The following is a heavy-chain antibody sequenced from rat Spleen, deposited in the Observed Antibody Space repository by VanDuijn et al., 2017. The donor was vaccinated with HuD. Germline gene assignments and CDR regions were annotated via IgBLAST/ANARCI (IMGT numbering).Heavy chain of an antibody. Sequence: QVLLKESGPGLVQPSQTLSLTCSFSEFSLTGNNIHWFRQSPGKGLEWMGRMRYDGDTSYNSALKSRLSISRDTSKNQVFLRMGSLQSDDTAIYYCTRSLYSSPLFDYWGQGIMVTVSS. CDR1: EFSLTGNN. D-gene: IGHD1-2*01. CDR3: TRSLYSSPLFDY. J-gene: IGHJ2*01. CDR2: MRYDGDT. V-gene: IGHV2-63*01.